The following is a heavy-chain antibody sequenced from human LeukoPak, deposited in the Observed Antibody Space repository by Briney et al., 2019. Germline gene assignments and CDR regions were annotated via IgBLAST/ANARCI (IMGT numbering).Heavy chain of an antibody. Sequence: GSLRLSCAASGFTFSTFWMHWVRQAPGKGLEWIGEINHSGSTNYNPSLKSRVTISVDTSKNQFSLKLSSVTAADTAVYYCARGFDYIYYYGMDVWGQGTTVTVSS. CDR1: GFTFSTFW. D-gene: IGHD4-11*01. J-gene: IGHJ6*02. CDR3: ARGFDYIYYYGMDV. V-gene: IGHV4-34*01. CDR2: INHSGST.